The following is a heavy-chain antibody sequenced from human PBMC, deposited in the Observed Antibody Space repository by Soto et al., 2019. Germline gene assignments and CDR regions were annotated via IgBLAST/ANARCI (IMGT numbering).Heavy chain of an antibody. J-gene: IGHJ5*02. V-gene: IGHV1-18*01. CDR1: GYTFTSYG. CDR2: ISAYNGNT. Sequence: ASVKVSCKASGYTFTSYGISWARQAPGQGLEWMGWISAYNGNTNYAQKLQGRVTMTTDTSTSTAYMELRSLRSDDTAVYYCARETAVAPPFDPWGQGTLVTVSS. CDR3: ARETAVAPPFDP. D-gene: IGHD6-19*01.